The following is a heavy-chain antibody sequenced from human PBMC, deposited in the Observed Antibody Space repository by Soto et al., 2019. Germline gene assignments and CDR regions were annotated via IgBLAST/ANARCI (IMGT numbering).Heavy chain of an antibody. J-gene: IGHJ4*02. D-gene: IGHD3-10*01. CDR2: ISGSGGST. Sequence: GGSLRLSCAASGFTFSSYAMSWVRQAPGKGLEWVSAISGSGGSTYYADSVKGRFTISRDNSKNTLYLQMNSLRAEDTAVYYCAANYPYYYGSGSARKPYWGQGTLVTVSS. CDR1: GFTFSSYA. CDR3: AANYPYYYGSGSARKPY. V-gene: IGHV3-23*01.